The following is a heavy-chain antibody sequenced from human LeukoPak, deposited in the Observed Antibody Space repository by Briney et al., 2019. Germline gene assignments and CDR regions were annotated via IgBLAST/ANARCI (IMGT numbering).Heavy chain of an antibody. J-gene: IGHJ4*02. D-gene: IGHD4-17*01. CDR1: GGSISSSNHY. CDR2: IYYSGSI. V-gene: IGHV4-39*01. CDR3: ARQIRSNYGDYPLRY. Sequence: SETLSLTCTVSGGSISSSNHYWGWIRQPPGKGLEWIGSIYYSGSIYYNPSLKSRVTISVDTSKKQFSLKLSSVTAADTAVYYCARQIRSNYGDYPLRYWGQGTLVTVSS.